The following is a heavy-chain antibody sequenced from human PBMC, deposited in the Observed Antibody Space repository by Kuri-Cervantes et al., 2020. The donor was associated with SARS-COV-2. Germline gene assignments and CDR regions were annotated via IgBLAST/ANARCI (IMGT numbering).Heavy chain of an antibody. CDR2: IYFSGNT. D-gene: IGHD3-22*01. V-gene: IGHV4-31*03. CDR1: GGSINSAGYY. CDR3: AREYYYDSSGYYYTRYYYYYGMDV. J-gene: IGHJ6*02. Sequence: LRLSCTVSGGSINSAGYYWSWIRQRPGKGLEWIGYIYFSGNTYYNPSLKSRVTISVDTSKNQFSLKLSSVTAADTAVYYCAREYYYDSSGYYYTRYYYYYGMDVWGQGTTVTVSS.